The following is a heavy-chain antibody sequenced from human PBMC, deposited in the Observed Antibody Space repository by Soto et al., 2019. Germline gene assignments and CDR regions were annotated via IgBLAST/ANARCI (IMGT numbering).Heavy chain of an antibody. D-gene: IGHD1-26*01. CDR3: AKDGSNYYGMDV. Sequence: QVQLVESGGGVVQPGRSLRLSCEASGFTFSSYGMHWVRQAPGKGLEWVAVISYDGSNKYYADSVKGRFTISRDNSKNTLYLQMNSLRAEDTAVYYCAKDGSNYYGMDVWGQGTTVTVSS. J-gene: IGHJ6*02. V-gene: IGHV3-30*18. CDR2: ISYDGSNK. CDR1: GFTFSSYG.